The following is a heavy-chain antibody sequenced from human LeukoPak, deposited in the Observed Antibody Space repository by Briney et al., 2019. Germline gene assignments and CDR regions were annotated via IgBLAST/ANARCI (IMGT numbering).Heavy chain of an antibody. CDR3: ARGGGYCSGGSCYSPLNWFDP. V-gene: IGHV4-59*01. D-gene: IGHD2-15*01. Sequence: SETLSLTCTVSGGSISSYYWSWIRQPPGKGLEWIGYIYYSGSTNYNPSLKSRVTISVDTSKNQFSLKLSPVTAADTAVYYCARGGGYCSGGSCYSPLNWFDPWGQGTLVTVSS. CDR1: GGSISSYY. CDR2: IYYSGST. J-gene: IGHJ5*02.